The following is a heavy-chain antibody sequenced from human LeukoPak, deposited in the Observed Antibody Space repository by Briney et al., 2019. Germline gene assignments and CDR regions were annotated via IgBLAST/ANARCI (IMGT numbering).Heavy chain of an antibody. CDR3: ARARSPSSGYLLRDHNWFDP. CDR1: GYTFTGYY. CDR2: IVPIFGTA. J-gene: IGHJ5*02. V-gene: IGHV1-69*05. D-gene: IGHD3-22*01. Sequence: ASVKVSCKASGYTFTGYYMHWVRRAPGQGLEWMGGIVPIFGTANYAQKFQGRVTITTDESTSTAYMELSSLRSEDTAVYYCARARSPSSGYLLRDHNWFDPWGQGTLVTVSS.